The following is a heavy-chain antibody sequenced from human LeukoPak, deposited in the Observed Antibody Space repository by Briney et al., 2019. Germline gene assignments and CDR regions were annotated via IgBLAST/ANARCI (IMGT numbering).Heavy chain of an antibody. Sequence: GGSLRLSCAASGFTFSSYSMNWVRQAPGKGLEWVSSISSSSSYMYHADSVKGRFTISRDNAKNSLYLQMNSLRAEDTAVYYCARGTPSGSYSDYWGQGTLVTVSS. V-gene: IGHV3-21*01. CDR1: GFTFSSYS. D-gene: IGHD1-26*01. CDR2: ISSSSSYM. J-gene: IGHJ4*02. CDR3: ARGTPSGSYSDY.